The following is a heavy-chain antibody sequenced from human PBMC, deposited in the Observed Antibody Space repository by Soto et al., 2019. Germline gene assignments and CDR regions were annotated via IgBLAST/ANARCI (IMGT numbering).Heavy chain of an antibody. CDR3: AKDAIRYGGNHFDY. D-gene: IGHD2-15*01. CDR1: GFTFSSYA. CDR2: ISGSGGST. Sequence: GGSLRLFCAASGFTFSSYAMHWVRQAPGKGLEWGSAISGSGGSTYYADSVKGRFTISRDNSKNTLYLQMNSLRAEDTAVYYCAKDAIRYGGNHFDYWGQGTLVTGSS. J-gene: IGHJ4*02. V-gene: IGHV3-23*01.